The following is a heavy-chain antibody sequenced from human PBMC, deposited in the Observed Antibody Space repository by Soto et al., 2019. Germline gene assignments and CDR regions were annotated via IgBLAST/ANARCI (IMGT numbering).Heavy chain of an antibody. CDR3: VPGSSGAGGEDR. Sequence: GGSLRLSCEASGGTFIHHAMTWVRRAPGKGLVWVSSICESGATTYYADSVKGRFTISRDNPKNTLFLQMKSLRAEDTAVYYCVPGSSGAGGEDRWGPGPLVTFSS. D-gene: IGHD1-26*01. CDR1: GGTFIHHA. CDR2: ICESGATT. J-gene: IGHJ5*02. V-gene: IGHV3-23*01.